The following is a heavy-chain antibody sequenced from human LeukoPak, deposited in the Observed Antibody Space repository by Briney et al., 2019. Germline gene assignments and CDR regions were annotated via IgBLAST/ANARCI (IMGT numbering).Heavy chain of an antibody. CDR1: GFTFDDYA. V-gene: IGHV3-9*01. CDR2: ISWNSGSI. J-gene: IGHJ5*02. D-gene: IGHD2-2*01. Sequence: TGGSLRLSCAASGFTFDDYAMHWVRHAPGKGLEWVSGISWNSGSIGYADSVKGRFTISRDNAKNSLYLQMNSLRAEDTALYYCAKDISGYQLHRFDTWGQGTLVTVSS. CDR3: AKDISGYQLHRFDT.